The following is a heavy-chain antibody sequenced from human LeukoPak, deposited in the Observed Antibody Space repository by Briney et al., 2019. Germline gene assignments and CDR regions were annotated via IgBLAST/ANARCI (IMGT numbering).Heavy chain of an antibody. Sequence: GGSLRLSCAASGFTFSSYSMNWVRQAPGKGLEWVSSISSSSSYIYYADSVKGRFTISRDNSKNTLYLQMNSLRAEDTAVYYCARGRGYSSGKGDAFDIWGQGTMVTVSS. CDR1: GFTFSSYS. CDR3: ARGRGYSSGKGDAFDI. J-gene: IGHJ3*02. V-gene: IGHV3-21*01. D-gene: IGHD6-19*01. CDR2: ISSSSSYI.